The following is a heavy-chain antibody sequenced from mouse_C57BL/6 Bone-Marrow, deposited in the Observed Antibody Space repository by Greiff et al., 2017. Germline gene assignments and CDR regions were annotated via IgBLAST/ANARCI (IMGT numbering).Heavy chain of an antibody. CDR3: ARWRDGYEGY. V-gene: IGHV1-64*01. CDR2: IHPNSGST. J-gene: IGHJ2*01. D-gene: IGHD2-2*01. Sequence: QVQLQQPGAELVKPGASVQLSCKASGYTFTSYWLHWVTQRPGQGLEWLGMIHPNSGSTNYNEKFKSKATLTVDQSSSTADMQLSSLTSEDSAVYYCARWRDGYEGYWGQGTTLTVSS. CDR1: GYTFTSYW.